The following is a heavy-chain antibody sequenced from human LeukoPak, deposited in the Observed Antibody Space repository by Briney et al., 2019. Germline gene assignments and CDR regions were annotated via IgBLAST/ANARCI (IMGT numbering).Heavy chain of an antibody. Sequence: PSETLSLTCTVSGGSISSYYWSWIRQPPGKGLEWIGYIYTSGSTNYSPSLKSRVTISVDTSKNQFSLKLSSVTAADTAVYYCARHTSSRSPDWYFDLWGRGTLVTVSS. CDR3: ARHTSSRSPDWYFDL. CDR1: GGSISSYY. J-gene: IGHJ2*01. D-gene: IGHD6-13*01. V-gene: IGHV4-4*09. CDR2: IYTSGST.